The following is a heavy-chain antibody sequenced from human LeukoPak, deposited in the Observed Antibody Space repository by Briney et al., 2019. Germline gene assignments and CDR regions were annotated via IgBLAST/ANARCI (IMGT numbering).Heavy chain of an antibody. CDR1: GFTFSSYE. D-gene: IGHD3-22*01. Sequence: GGSLRLSCAASGFTFSSYEMNWVRQAPGKGLEWVSYISSSGSTIYYADSVKGRFTISRDNAKNSLYLQMNSLKAEDTAVYYCARDPPSSDHDSSGHSDYWGQGTLVTVSS. CDR2: ISSSGSTI. V-gene: IGHV3-48*03. J-gene: IGHJ4*02. CDR3: ARDPPSSDHDSSGHSDY.